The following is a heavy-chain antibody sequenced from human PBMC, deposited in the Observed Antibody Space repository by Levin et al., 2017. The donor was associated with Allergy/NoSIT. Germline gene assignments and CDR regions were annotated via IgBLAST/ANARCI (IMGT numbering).Heavy chain of an antibody. V-gene: IGHV4-4*07. CDR1: GGSISNSN. J-gene: IGHJ3*02. CDR3: AKEWSFGLVYWGAFDI. D-gene: IGHD3/OR15-3a*01. CDR2: LYTSGGT. Sequence: SETLSLTCTVSGGSISNSNWNWMRQPAGKGLEWIGRLYTSGGTNYNPSLKSRVTMSIDTSKNQFSLKLSSVTAADTAVYYCAKEWSFGLVYWGAFDIWGQGTMVTVSS.